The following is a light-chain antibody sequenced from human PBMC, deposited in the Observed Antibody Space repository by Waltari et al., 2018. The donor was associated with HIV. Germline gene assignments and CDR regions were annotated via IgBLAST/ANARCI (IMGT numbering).Light chain of an antibody. V-gene: IGKV1-39*01. J-gene: IGKJ4*01. CDR3: QQSYNIPLT. CDR2: GAF. Sequence: DIQMTQSPSSLSASVGARVTITCRASQSIRTYLNWYKQKPGKAPKLLIYGAFSLQSGVPSGFSGSGSGTDFTLTITSLQPEDFATYYCQQSYNIPLTFGGGTKVEL. CDR1: QSIRTY.